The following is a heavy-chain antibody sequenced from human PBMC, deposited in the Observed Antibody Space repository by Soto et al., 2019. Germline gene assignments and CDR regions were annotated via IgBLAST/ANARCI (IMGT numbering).Heavy chain of an antibody. V-gene: IGHV4-31*03. J-gene: IGHJ3*02. Sequence: QVQLQESGPGLVKPSQTLSLTCTVSGGSISSGCYYWSWIRQHPGKGLEWIGYIYYSGSTYYNPSLKSRLTISVDTSKNQFSLKLSSVTAADTAVYYCAREGPYGSGSYVHAFDIWGQGTMVTVSS. CDR2: IYYSGST. D-gene: IGHD3-10*01. CDR3: AREGPYGSGSYVHAFDI. CDR1: GGSISSGCYY.